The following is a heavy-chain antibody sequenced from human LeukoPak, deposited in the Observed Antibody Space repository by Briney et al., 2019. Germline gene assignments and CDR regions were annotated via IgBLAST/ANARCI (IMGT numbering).Heavy chain of an antibody. D-gene: IGHD1-1*01. Sequence: GGSLRLSCAASGFTFSSYAMHWVRQAPGKGLEWVAVISFDGSNKYYADSVKGRFTISRDNSKNTLYVQMNSLRAEDTAMYYCARSKLERLDFYGMDVWGQGTTVTVSS. CDR1: GFTFSSYA. J-gene: IGHJ6*02. CDR3: ARSKLERLDFYGMDV. CDR2: ISFDGSNK. V-gene: IGHV3-30-3*01.